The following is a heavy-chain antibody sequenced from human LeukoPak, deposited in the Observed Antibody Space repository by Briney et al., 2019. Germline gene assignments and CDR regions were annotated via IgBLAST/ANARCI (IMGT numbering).Heavy chain of an antibody. J-gene: IGHJ4*02. CDR1: GGSISSYY. Sequence: SETLSLTCTVSGGSISSYYWSWIRQPPGKGLEWIGYIYYSGSTNYNTSLKSRVTISVDTSKNQFSLKLSSVTAADTAVYYCARLGGYGDYEPFDYWGQGTLVTVSS. V-gene: IGHV4-59*08. CDR2: IYYSGST. CDR3: ARLGGYGDYEPFDY. D-gene: IGHD4-17*01.